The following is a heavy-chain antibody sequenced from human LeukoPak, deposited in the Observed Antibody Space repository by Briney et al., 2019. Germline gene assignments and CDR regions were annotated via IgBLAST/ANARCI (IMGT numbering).Heavy chain of an antibody. V-gene: IGHV3-30-3*01. CDR2: ISYDGSNK. CDR3: ARQQTYGIVRDTAFDI. CDR1: GFIFSNYP. Sequence: PGGTLRLSCAVSGFIFSNYPMHWVRQAPGKGLEWVAAISYDGSNKYYADSVKGRFTISRDNSKNTLYVQISSLRAEDTAVYYCARQQTYGIVRDTAFDIWGQGTKVTISS. J-gene: IGHJ3*02. D-gene: IGHD2-21*01.